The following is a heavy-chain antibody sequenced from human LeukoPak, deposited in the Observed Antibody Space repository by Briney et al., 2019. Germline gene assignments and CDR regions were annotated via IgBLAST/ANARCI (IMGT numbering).Heavy chain of an antibody. J-gene: IGHJ4*02. CDR1: GFTVSSNY. D-gene: IGHD2-15*01. Sequence: GGSLRLSCAASGFTVSSNYMGWVRQAPGKGLEWVSVIYSGGSTYYADSVKGRFTISRDNSKNTLYLQMNSLRAEDTAVYYCAKVAGYCSGGSCYELFAFDYWGQGTLVTVSS. CDR2: IYSGGST. V-gene: IGHV3-53*01. CDR3: AKVAGYCSGGSCYELFAFDY.